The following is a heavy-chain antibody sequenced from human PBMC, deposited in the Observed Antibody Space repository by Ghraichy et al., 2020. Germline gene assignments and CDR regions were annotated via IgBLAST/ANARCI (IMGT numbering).Heavy chain of an antibody. J-gene: IGHJ6*02. D-gene: IGHD3-10*01. CDR2: IYYSGST. Sequence: SETLSLTCTVSGGSISSYYWSWIRQPPGKGLEWIGYIYYSGSTNYNPSLKSRVTISVDTSKNQFSLKLSSVTAADTAVYYCARDSATMVRGVIYYYYGMDVWGQGTTVTVSS. CDR3: ARDSATMVRGVIYYYYGMDV. CDR1: GGSISSYY. V-gene: IGHV4-59*01.